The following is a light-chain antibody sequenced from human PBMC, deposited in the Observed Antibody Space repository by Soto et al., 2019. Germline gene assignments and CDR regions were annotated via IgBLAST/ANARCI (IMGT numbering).Light chain of an antibody. CDR1: SSDVGGYNY. CDR3: SSYAGSNNFKV. CDR2: EVS. Sequence: QSVLTQPPSASGSPGQSVTISCTGTSSDVGGYNYVSWYQQHPGKAPKLMIYEVSKRPSGVPDRFSGSKSGNTASLTVSGLQAEDEADYYCSSYAGSNNFKVFGGGTKLT. V-gene: IGLV2-8*01. J-gene: IGLJ2*01.